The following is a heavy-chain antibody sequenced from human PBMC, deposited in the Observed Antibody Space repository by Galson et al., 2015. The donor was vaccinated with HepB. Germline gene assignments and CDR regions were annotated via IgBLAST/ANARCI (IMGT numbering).Heavy chain of an antibody. D-gene: IGHD3-22*01. CDR2: VSYDGTNK. J-gene: IGHJ4*02. Sequence: SLRLSCAASGFTFSSYSMHWVRQAPGKGLEWVAVVSYDGTNKYYADSAKGRFTISRDISNNTPYLQMNSLRAEDTAVYYCARDRFDSSGYPRAGYYFDYWGQGTLVTVSS. CDR1: GFTFSSYS. V-gene: IGHV3-30-3*01. CDR3: ARDRFDSSGYPRAGYYFDY.